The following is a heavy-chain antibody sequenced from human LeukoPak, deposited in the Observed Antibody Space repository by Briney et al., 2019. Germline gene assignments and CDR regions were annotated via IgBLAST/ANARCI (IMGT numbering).Heavy chain of an antibody. V-gene: IGHV3-30*02. CDR3: AKNWATYYFDY. J-gene: IGHJ4*02. D-gene: IGHD3-16*01. Sequence: GGSLRLSCAASGFTLSRYAMHWVRQAPGKGLEWVAFLQSDGDNRYYADSVKGRFTISRDNSKNTLFLQISSLRAEDTAVYYCAKNWATYYFDYWGQGTLVTVSS. CDR2: LQSDGDNR. CDR1: GFTLSRYA.